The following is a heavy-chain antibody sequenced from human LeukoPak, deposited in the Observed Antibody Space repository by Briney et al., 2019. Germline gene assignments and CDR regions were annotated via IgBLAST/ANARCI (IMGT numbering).Heavy chain of an antibody. CDR3: ASSHARYSSGWYFDY. Sequence: PSQSLSLTCTVSGGAISRYYWSWIRQPPGKGLEWSGDIYYSRSTNYNHSLKSRVTISVTTSKNQFSLKLSSVTAADTAVYYCASSHARYSSGWYFDYWGQGTLVTVSS. J-gene: IGHJ4*02. CDR1: GGAISRYY. CDR2: IYYSRST. D-gene: IGHD6-19*01. V-gene: IGHV4-59*01.